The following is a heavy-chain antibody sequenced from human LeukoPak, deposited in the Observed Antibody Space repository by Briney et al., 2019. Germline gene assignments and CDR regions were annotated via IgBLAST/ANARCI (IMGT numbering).Heavy chain of an antibody. CDR3: ARVPDHYDSSGYYSIFDY. CDR1: GGSISSSSYY. J-gene: IGHJ4*02. CDR2: IYYSGST. V-gene: IGHV4-39*07. Sequence: SETLSLTCTVSGGSISSSSYYWGWIRQPPGKGLEWIGSIYYSGSTYYNPSLKSRVTISVDTSKNQFSLKLSFVTAADTAVYYCARVPDHYDSSGYYSIFDYWGQGTLVTVSS. D-gene: IGHD3-22*01.